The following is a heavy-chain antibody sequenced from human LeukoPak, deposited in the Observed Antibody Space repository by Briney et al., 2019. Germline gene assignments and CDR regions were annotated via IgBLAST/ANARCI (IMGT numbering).Heavy chain of an antibody. CDR2: FDPEDGET. J-gene: IGHJ4*02. Sequence: ASVKVSCKVSGYTLTELSMHWVRQAPGKGLEWIGGFDPEDGETIYAQKFQGRVTMTEDTSTDTAYMELSSLRSEDTAVYYCATDPMGGSGWYDDYWGQGTLVTVSS. CDR1: GYTLTELS. CDR3: ATDPMGGSGWYDDY. V-gene: IGHV1-24*01. D-gene: IGHD6-19*01.